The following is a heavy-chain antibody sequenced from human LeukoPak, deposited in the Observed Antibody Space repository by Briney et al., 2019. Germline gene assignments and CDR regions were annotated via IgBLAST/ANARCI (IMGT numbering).Heavy chain of an antibody. CDR2: ISGSGGST. D-gene: IGHD4-17*01. CDR3: AKEYGDYGC. Sequence: GGSLRLSCAASGFTVSSNYMSWVRQAPGKGLEWVSAISGSGGSTYYADFVKGRFTISRDNSKNTLYLQMNSLRAEDTAVYYCAKEYGDYGCWGQGTLVTVSS. V-gene: IGHV3-23*01. CDR1: GFTVSSNY. J-gene: IGHJ4*02.